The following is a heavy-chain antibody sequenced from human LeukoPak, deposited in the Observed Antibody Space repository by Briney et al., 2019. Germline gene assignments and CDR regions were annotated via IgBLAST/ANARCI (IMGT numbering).Heavy chain of an antibody. CDR1: GGSFSGYY. CDR2: INHSGRN. CDR3: ARATGTKVPPGY. V-gene: IGHV4-34*01. Sequence: SETLSLTCAVDGGSFSGYYWSWIRQPPGKGLEWIGEINHSGRNNYNPSLKSRVTISVDTPKNQFSLKLSSVTAADTAVYYCARATGTKVPPGYWGQGTLVTVSS. J-gene: IGHJ4*02. D-gene: IGHD1-7*01.